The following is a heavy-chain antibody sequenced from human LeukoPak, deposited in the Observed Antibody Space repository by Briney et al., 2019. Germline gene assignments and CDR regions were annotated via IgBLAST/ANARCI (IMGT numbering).Heavy chain of an antibody. D-gene: IGHD2-2*02. CDR3: ARGDVYRPFDY. CDR2: VKQDGSEK. J-gene: IGHJ4*02. CDR1: GFTFSSHW. V-gene: IGHV3-7*01. Sequence: GGSLRLSCAASGFTFSSHWMSWVRQAPGKGLEWVANVKQDGSEKYYVDSVKGRFTISRDNAKNSLYLQMNSLRAEDTAVYYCARGDVYRPFDYWGQGTLVTVSS.